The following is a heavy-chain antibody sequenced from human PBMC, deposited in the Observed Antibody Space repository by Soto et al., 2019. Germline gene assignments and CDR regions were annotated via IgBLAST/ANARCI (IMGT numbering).Heavy chain of an antibody. CDR2: MNPNSGNT. CDR3: ARGQLYCSGGSCYSIDAFDI. Sequence: XSVKVSCKGSGYTFTSYDINWVRQATGQGLEWMGWMNPNSGNTGYAQKFQGRVTMTRNTSISTAYMELSSLRSEDTAVYYCARGQLYCSGGSCYSIDAFDIWGQGTMVTVSS. CDR1: GYTFTSYD. D-gene: IGHD2-15*01. J-gene: IGHJ3*02. V-gene: IGHV1-8*01.